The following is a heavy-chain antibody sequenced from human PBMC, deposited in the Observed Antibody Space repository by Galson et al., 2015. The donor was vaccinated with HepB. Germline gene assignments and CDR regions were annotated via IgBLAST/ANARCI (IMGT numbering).Heavy chain of an antibody. CDR1: GYTLTELS. CDR3: ATDRMVATALDY. V-gene: IGHV1-24*01. D-gene: IGHD5-12*01. Sequence: SVKVSCKVSGYTLTELSMHWVRQAPGKGLEWMGGFDPEDGETIYAQKFQGRVTMTEDTSTDTAYMELSSLRSEDTAVYYCATDRMVATALDYWGQGTLVTVSS. J-gene: IGHJ4*02. CDR2: FDPEDGET.